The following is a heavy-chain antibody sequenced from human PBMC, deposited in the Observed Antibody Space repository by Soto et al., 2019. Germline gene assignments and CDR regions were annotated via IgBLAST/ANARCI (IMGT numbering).Heavy chain of an antibody. CDR3: ASQYYDFSSGALDF. Sequence: QVQLQESGPGLVKPSQTLSLTCTVSGGSISSDDYYWSWIRQPPGKGLEWIGDIHDTATTSYNPSLKSRLTLSIATSKNQFSLTLRSGTAADTAVYFCASQYYDFSSGALDFWGQGILVTVSS. V-gene: IGHV4-30-4*01. CDR1: GGSISSDDYY. D-gene: IGHD3-3*01. J-gene: IGHJ4*02. CDR2: IHDTATT.